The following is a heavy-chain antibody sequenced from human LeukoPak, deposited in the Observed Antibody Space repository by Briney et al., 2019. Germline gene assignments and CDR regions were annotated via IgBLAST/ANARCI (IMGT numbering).Heavy chain of an antibody. V-gene: IGHV1-2*02. CDR3: ARERTIFGSHDAFDI. CDR1: GYTFTGYY. Sequence: ASVKVSCKASGYTFTGYYMHWVRQAPGQGLEWMGWINPNSGGTNYAQKFQGRVTMTRDTSISTAYMELSRLRSDDTAGYYCARERTIFGSHDAFDIWGQGTMVTVSS. D-gene: IGHD3-3*01. J-gene: IGHJ3*02. CDR2: INPNSGGT.